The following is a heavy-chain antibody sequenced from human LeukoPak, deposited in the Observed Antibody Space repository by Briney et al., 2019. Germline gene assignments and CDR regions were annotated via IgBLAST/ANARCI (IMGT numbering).Heavy chain of an antibody. CDR1: GGSISSYY. J-gene: IGHJ5*02. D-gene: IGHD3-10*01. V-gene: IGHV4-4*07. CDR3: ARGPLLLCFGEFGVENWFDP. Sequence: SETLSLTCTVSGGSISSYYWSWIRQPAGKGLEWIGRIYTSGSTNYNPSLKSRVTMSVDTSKNQFSLKLSSVTAADTAVYYCARGPLLLCFGEFGVENWFDPWGQGTLVTVSS. CDR2: IYTSGST.